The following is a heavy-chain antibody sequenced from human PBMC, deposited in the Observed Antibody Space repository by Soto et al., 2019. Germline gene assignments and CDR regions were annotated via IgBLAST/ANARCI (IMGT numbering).Heavy chain of an antibody. CDR3: ARGGYYDSSGSRNYHYYGMNV. CDR1: GYTFSSYG. D-gene: IGHD3-22*01. CDR2: ISPYDGNT. V-gene: IGHV1-18*01. J-gene: IGHJ6*02. Sequence: ASVKVSCKASGYTFSSYGINWVRQDPGQGLEWLGWISPYDGNTKYAQILQGRVSMTTDTSTKTAYMEVRSLRSDDTAVYYCARGGYYDSSGSRNYHYYGMNVWGQGTTVTVSS.